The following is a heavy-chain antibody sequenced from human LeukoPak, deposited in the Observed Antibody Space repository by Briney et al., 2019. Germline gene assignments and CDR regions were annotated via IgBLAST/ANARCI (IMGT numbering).Heavy chain of an antibody. J-gene: IGHJ3*02. CDR2: INSDGSGI. CDR1: GFSFRTYW. CDR3: AREGNGFDI. Sequence: PGGSLRLSCAASGFSFRTYWMHWVRQAPGKGLVWVSGINSDGSGITYADSVKGRFTISGDTAKNTLYLQMNSLRAEDTAVYYCAREGNGFDIWGQGTMVTVSS. V-gene: IGHV3-74*01.